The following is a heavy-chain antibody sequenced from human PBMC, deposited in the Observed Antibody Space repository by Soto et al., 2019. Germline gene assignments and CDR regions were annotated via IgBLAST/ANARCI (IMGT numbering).Heavy chain of an antibody. J-gene: IGHJ4*02. Sequence: GESLGLSCAASGFTFSSYAMHWVRQAPGKGLEWVAVISYDGSNKYYADSVKGRFTISRDNSKNTLYLQMNSLRAEDTAVYYCAREGQWLDLDYWGQGTLVTVSS. CDR2: ISYDGSNK. CDR3: AREGQWLDLDY. CDR1: GFTFSSYA. D-gene: IGHD6-19*01. V-gene: IGHV3-30-3*01.